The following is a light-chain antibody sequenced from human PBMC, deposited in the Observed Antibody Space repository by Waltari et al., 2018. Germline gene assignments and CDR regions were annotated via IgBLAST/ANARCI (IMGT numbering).Light chain of an antibody. Sequence: QSALTQPASVSGSPGQSITISCTGTSSDVGSHNLVSWYQHHPGKAPKLMIYEDTKRPSGVSNRCSGAKSANTASLTIAGLQAEDEADYYCCSYAGGTASILLGGGTKLTVL. CDR3: CSYAGGTASIL. J-gene: IGLJ2*01. CDR1: SSDVGSHNL. V-gene: IGLV2-23*01. CDR2: EDT.